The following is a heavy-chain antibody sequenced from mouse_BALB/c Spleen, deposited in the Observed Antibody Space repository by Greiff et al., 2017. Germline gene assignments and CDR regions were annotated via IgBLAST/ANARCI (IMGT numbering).Heavy chain of an antibody. J-gene: IGHJ4*01. CDR2: IWSGGST. D-gene: IGHD1-1*01. CDR3: ARWRHYYGSSLYYAMDY. Sequence: VQLQQSGPGLVQPSQSLSITCTVSGFSLTSYGVHWVRQSPGKGLEWLGVIWSGGSTDYNAAFISRLSISKDNSKSQVFFKMNSLQANDTAIYYCARWRHYYGSSLYYAMDYWGQGTSVTVSS. CDR1: GFSLTSYG. V-gene: IGHV2-2*02.